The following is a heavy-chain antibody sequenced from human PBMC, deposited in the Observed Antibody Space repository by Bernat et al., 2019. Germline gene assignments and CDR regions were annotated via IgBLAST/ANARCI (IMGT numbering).Heavy chain of an antibody. CDR2: INPNSGGT. V-gene: IGHV1-2*04. CDR1: KKTFTGYY. CDR3: ARGLYCSSTSCSQSQDDWFDP. Sequence: ASVVFRCQPDKKTFTGYYMHWVRQAPGQGLEWMGWINPNSGGTNYAQKFQGWVTMTRDTSISTAYMELSRLRSDDTAVYYCARGLYCSSTSCSQSQDDWFDPWG. D-gene: IGHD2-2*01. J-gene: IGHJ5*02.